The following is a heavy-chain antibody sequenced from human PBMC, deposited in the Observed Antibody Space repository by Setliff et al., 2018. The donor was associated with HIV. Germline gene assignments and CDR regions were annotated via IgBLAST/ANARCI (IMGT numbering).Heavy chain of an antibody. CDR3: AMTKMIYYFDY. CDR1: GYTFTSYG. Sequence: GASVKVSCKASGYTFTSYGISWVRQAPGQGLEWMGWISAYIGNTNYAQKFRGRVTMTRDTSANTVFMQMSSLRSEDTSIFYCAMTKMIYYFDYWGPGTLVTVSS. CDR2: ISAYIGNT. J-gene: IGHJ4*02. D-gene: IGHD3-16*01. V-gene: IGHV1-18*01.